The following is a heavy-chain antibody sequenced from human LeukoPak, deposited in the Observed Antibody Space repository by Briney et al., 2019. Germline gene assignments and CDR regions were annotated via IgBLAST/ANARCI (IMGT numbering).Heavy chain of an antibody. V-gene: IGHV4-59*08. CDR2: IYYSGDT. Sequence: SETLSLTCTVSDGAIAGYSWSWIRQAPGKGLEWIGYIYYSGDTNYNPSLQSRVTVSVDTSKNQFSLRLTSVSAADTAVYYCARHRSGWLQSSFDYWGQGTLVTVSS. J-gene: IGHJ4*02. CDR1: DGAIAGYS. CDR3: ARHRSGWLQSSFDY. D-gene: IGHD5-24*01.